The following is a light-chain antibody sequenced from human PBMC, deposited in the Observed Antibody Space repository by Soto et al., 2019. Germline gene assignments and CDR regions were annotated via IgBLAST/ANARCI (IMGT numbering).Light chain of an antibody. CDR2: DVS. Sequence: QSALTQPRSVSGSSGQSVTISCTGTSSDVGGYNYVSWYQQHPGKAPKLMIYDVSKRPSGVPDRFSGSKSGNTASLTISGLQAEDEADYYCCSYAGSYTLMFGGGTKVTVL. J-gene: IGLJ3*02. CDR1: SSDVGGYNY. CDR3: CSYAGSYTLM. V-gene: IGLV2-11*01.